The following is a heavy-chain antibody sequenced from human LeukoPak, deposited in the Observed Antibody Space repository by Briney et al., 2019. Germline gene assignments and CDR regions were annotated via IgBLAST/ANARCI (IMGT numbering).Heavy chain of an antibody. V-gene: IGHV3-48*03. J-gene: IGHJ4*02. D-gene: IGHD1-26*01. Sequence: GGSLRLSCAASGFTFSSYEMNWVRQAPGKGLEWVSYISTTGNTIYYADSVKGRFTISRDNAKKSLYLQMNSLRAEDTAVYYCARLGSYPYYFDYWGQGALVTVSS. CDR1: GFTFSSYE. CDR3: ARLGSYPYYFDY. CDR2: ISTTGNTI.